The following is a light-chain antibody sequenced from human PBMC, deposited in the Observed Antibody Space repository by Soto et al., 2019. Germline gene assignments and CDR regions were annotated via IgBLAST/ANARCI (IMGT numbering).Light chain of an antibody. CDR3: KQRSNWV. CDR2: DAS. Sequence: IVLTLSAVTVSLSPGERAALSCRLSQRVSSTFSGLYQQEPGQSPRLLIYDASKTAPGVPARFSGSGSGADFSLTISSLEPEAFGVYYCKQRSNWVFGPRTKVDIK. J-gene: IGKJ3*01. CDR1: QRVSSTF. V-gene: IGKV3D-20*02.